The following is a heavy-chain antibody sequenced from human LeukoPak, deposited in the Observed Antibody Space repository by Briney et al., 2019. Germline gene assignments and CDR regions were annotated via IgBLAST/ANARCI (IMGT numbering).Heavy chain of an antibody. V-gene: IGHV4-31*03. CDR3: ARAPYGGNSGFDY. CDR1: GGSINSGGY. J-gene: IGHJ4*02. Sequence: PSETLSLTCTVSGGSINSGGYWGWLRQHPGKGLEWIGYIYYSGTPYYSPSLRSRVTMSVDTSKNQFSLKLSSVTAADTAVYCARAPYGGNSGFDYWGQGALVAVSS. CDR2: IYYSGTP. D-gene: IGHD4-23*01.